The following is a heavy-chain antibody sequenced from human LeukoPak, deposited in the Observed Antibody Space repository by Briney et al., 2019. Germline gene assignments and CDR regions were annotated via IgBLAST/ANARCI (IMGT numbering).Heavy chain of an antibody. J-gene: IGHJ4*02. D-gene: IGHD1-26*01. Sequence: GESLKISCKTSGYNFADYWIGWVRQMPGKGLEWMGIIYPGDSDTRYNPSFQGQVTISADKSTRTAYLRWSSLRASDTAMYYCARPRISGSYPEFDQWGQGTLVTVSS. CDR1: GYNFADYW. V-gene: IGHV5-51*01. CDR2: IYPGDSDT. CDR3: ARPRISGSYPEFDQ.